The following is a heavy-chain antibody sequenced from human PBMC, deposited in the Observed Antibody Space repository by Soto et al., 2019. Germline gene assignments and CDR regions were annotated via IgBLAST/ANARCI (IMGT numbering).Heavy chain of an antibody. Sequence: PSETLSLTCTVSGGSISSGDYYWSWIRQPPGKGLEWIGYIYYSGSTYYNPSLKSRVTISVDTSKNQFSLKLSSVTAADTAVYYCAREGIVATMTGGMDVWGQGTTVTVSS. J-gene: IGHJ6*02. D-gene: IGHD5-12*01. V-gene: IGHV4-30-4*01. CDR3: AREGIVATMTGGMDV. CDR1: GGSISSGDYY. CDR2: IYYSGST.